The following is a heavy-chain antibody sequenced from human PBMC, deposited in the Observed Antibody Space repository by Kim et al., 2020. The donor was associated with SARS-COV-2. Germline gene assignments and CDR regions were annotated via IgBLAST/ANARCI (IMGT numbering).Heavy chain of an antibody. V-gene: IGHV3-7*01. D-gene: IGHD5-12*01. CDR2: IKEDGSEK. Sequence: GGSLRLSCADSGFTFSSYWMSWVRQAPGKGLEWVANIKEDGSEKYYVDSVKGRFTISRDNAKNSVYLQMNSLRAEDTAVYFCVRDGYSGYDHAFDIWGQGTMVTVSS. CDR3: VRDGYSGYDHAFDI. J-gene: IGHJ3*02. CDR1: GFTFSSYW.